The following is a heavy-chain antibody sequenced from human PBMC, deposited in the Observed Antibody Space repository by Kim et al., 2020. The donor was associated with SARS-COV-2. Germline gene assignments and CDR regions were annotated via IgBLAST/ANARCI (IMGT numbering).Heavy chain of an antibody. CDR1: GFTFSSYG. J-gene: IGHJ4*01. Sequence: GGSLRLSCAASGFTFSSYGMHWVRQAPGKGLEWVAVISYDGSNKYYADSVKGRFTISRDNSKNTLYLQMNSLRAEDTAVYYCAKDRERWLQLGPYYFDY. CDR2: ISYDGSNK. V-gene: IGHV3-30*18. CDR3: AKDRERWLQLGPYYFDY. D-gene: IGHD5-12*01.